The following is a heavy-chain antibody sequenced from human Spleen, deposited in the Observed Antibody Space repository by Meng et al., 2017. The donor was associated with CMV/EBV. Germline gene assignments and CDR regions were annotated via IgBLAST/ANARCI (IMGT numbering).Heavy chain of an antibody. J-gene: IGHJ6*02. CDR1: GYSISSGYY. Sequence: LRLSCTVSGYSISSGYYWGWIRQPPGKGLEWIANIYHSGITYYNPSLKSRVTISVDTSKNQFSLKLNSVTATDTAVYYCARDDCSRFSCFFGIDVWGQGTTVTVSS. V-gene: IGHV4-38-2*02. CDR2: IYHSGIT. D-gene: IGHD2-15*01. CDR3: ARDDCSRFSCFFGIDV.